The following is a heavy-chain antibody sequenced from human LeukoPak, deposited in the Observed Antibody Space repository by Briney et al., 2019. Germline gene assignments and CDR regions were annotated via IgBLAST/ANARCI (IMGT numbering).Heavy chain of an antibody. Sequence: SETLSLTCTVSGDSIGNYYWSWIRQPPGKGLESIGYIHYSGSTKNNPSLQSRVIISLNTSKNQFSLKLSSVTAADTAVYFCARCDSSGHHHLGAFDIWGQGTMVTVSS. CDR1: GDSIGNYY. V-gene: IGHV4-59*01. CDR3: ARCDSSGHHHLGAFDI. CDR2: IHYSGST. J-gene: IGHJ3*02. D-gene: IGHD3-22*01.